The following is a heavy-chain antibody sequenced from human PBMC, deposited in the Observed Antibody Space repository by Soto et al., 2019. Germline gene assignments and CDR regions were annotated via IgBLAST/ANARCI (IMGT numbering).Heavy chain of an antibody. Sequence: ASVKVSCKASGYTFSDYHMHWVRQAPGQGLEWMGYINPDGGDTTYAQKFQGRVTMTRDTSISTAYMELTRLTSDDTAMYYCARINFYDSRGDGSSSIPWGQGTLVTVSS. J-gene: IGHJ5*02. D-gene: IGHD3-22*01. CDR2: INPDGGDT. V-gene: IGHV1-2*02. CDR1: GYTFSDYH. CDR3: ARINFYDSRGDGSSSIP.